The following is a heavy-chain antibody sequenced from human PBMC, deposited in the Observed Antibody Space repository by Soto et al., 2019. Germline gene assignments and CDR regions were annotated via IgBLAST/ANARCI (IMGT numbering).Heavy chain of an antibody. Sequence: EVQLLESGGGLVQPGESLRLSCAASGFTCSSYAMSWVRQAPGKGLEWVSVISGSDDSTYYADSVKGRFTISRDNSKNTLYLQRNSLRAEDTAVYYCAKRSSSSTFDYWGQGTLVTVSS. CDR2: ISGSDDST. J-gene: IGHJ4*02. CDR1: GFTCSSYA. D-gene: IGHD6-6*01. CDR3: AKRSSSSTFDY. V-gene: IGHV3-23*01.